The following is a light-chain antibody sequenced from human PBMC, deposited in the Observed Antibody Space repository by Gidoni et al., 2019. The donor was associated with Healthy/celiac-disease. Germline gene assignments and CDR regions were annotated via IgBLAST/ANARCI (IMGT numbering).Light chain of an antibody. CDR2: CAS. Sequence: EIVLTQSPATRSVAPGERATLSCRASQRVSSNLAWYQQQPAQAPRHLIYCASTRATGIPARFSGSGSGRAVTLTISSLQSEDFAVSYCHQYNNWTPYTFGQXTKLEIK. CDR3: HQYNNWTPYT. J-gene: IGKJ2*01. CDR1: QRVSSN. V-gene: IGKV3-15*01.